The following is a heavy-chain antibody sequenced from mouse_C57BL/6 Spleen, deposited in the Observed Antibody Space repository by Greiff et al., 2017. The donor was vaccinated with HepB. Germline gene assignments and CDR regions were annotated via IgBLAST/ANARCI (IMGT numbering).Heavy chain of an antibody. CDR1: GFTFSSYA. J-gene: IGHJ4*01. Sequence: EVKLMESGEGLVKPGGSLKLSCAASGFTFSSYAMSWVRQTPEKRLEWVAYISSGGDYIYYADTVKGRFTISRDNARNTLYLQMSSLKSEDTAMYYCTRGGLGGAMDYWGQGTSVTVSS. CDR2: ISSGGDYI. V-gene: IGHV5-9-1*02. D-gene: IGHD4-1*01. CDR3: TRGGLGGAMDY.